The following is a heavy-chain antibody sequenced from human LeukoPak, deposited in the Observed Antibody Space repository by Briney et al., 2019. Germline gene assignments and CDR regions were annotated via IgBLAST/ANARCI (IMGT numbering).Heavy chain of an antibody. J-gene: IGHJ4*02. CDR2: MNPTTGNT. V-gene: IGHV1-8*01. Sequence: LGASVKVSCKASGYTFSSYDINWVRQATGQGLEWMGWMNPTTGNTGYAQKFQGRITMTRDTSINTAYMEISSLRSEDTAVYYCARLSETPAYYDTHVYYYLGYWGQGTLVTVSS. CDR3: ARLSETPAYYDTHVYYYLGY. D-gene: IGHD3-22*01. CDR1: GYTFSSYD.